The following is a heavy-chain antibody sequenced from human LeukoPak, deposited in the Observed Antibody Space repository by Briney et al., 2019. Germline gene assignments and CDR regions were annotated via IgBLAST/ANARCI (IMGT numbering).Heavy chain of an antibody. CDR2: IYYSGST. J-gene: IGHJ3*02. V-gene: IGHV4-59*08. CDR3: ARSGSGSTKAFDI. Sequence: SETLSLTCTVSGGSISSYYWSWLRQPPGKGLGWIGYIYYSGSTNYNPSLKSRVTISVDTSKNQFSLNLRSVTAADTAVYYCARSGSGSTKAFDIWGQGTMVTVSS. CDR1: GGSISSYY. D-gene: IGHD3-10*01.